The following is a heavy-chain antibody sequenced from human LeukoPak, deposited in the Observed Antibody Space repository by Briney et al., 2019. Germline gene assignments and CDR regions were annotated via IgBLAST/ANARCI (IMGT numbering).Heavy chain of an antibody. D-gene: IGHD1-26*01. Sequence: GGSLRLSCAASGFTFSSYAMSWVRQAPGKGLEWVSAISGSGGSTYYADSVKVRFTISRDNSKNTLYLQMNSLRAEDTAVYYCAKGTTGWVGATTNYFDYWGQGTLVTVSS. CDR3: AKGTTGWVGATTNYFDY. J-gene: IGHJ4*02. V-gene: IGHV3-23*01. CDR2: ISGSGGST. CDR1: GFTFSSYA.